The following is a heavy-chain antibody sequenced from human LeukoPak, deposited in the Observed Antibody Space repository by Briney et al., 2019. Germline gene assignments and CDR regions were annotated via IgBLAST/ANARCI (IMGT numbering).Heavy chain of an antibody. J-gene: IGHJ3*02. D-gene: IGHD3-10*01. CDR1: GGSISSYY. Sequence: SETLSLTCTVSGGSISSYYWSWIRQPAGKGLEWIGRIYTSGSTNYNPSLKRRVMMSVDTSKNQFSLKLSSVTAADTAVYSCARYGSGEMHNDAFDIWGQGTMVTVSS. CDR2: IYTSGST. V-gene: IGHV4-4*07. CDR3: ARYGSGEMHNDAFDI.